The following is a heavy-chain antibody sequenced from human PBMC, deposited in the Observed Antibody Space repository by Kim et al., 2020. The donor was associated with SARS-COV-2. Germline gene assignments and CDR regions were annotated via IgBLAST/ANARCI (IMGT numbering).Heavy chain of an antibody. Sequence: SETLSLTCTVSGGSISSGGYYWSLIRQHPGKGLEWIGYIYYSGSTYYNPSLKSRVTISVDTSKNQFSLKLSSVTAADTAVYYCARAMGITIFGVVIVNWFDPWGQGTLVTVSS. CDR3: ARAMGITIFGVVIVNWFDP. V-gene: IGHV4-31*03. CDR2: IYYSGST. D-gene: IGHD3-3*01. CDR1: GGSISSGGYY. J-gene: IGHJ5*02.